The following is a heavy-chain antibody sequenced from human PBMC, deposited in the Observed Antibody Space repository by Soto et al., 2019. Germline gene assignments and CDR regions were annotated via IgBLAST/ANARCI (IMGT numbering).Heavy chain of an antibody. Sequence: PGGSLRLSCAASGFTFSSSGMHWVRQAPGKGLEWVAAISFDGRNTYYADSVKGRFTISRDNSKNTLYLQMNSLRAEDTAVYYCAKDWVRLLDSAWFLDDPFDIWGQGTMVTVSS. V-gene: IGHV3-33*06. CDR3: AKDWVRLLDSAWFLDDPFDI. J-gene: IGHJ3*02. CDR1: GFTFSSSG. D-gene: IGHD2-21*01. CDR2: ISFDGRNT.